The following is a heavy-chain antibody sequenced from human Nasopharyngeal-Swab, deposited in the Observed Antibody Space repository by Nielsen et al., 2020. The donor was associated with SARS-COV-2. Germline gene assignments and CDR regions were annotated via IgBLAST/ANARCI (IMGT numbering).Heavy chain of an antibody. CDR1: GFTFSSYS. V-gene: IGHV3-21*01. D-gene: IGHD1-26*01. CDR3: ARGYSGNYYYYGMDL. J-gene: IGHJ6*02. CDR2: ISSSSSYI. Sequence: GESLKISCAASGFTFSSYSMNWVRQAPGKGLEWVSSISSSSSYIYYADSVKGRFTISRDNAKNSLYLQMNSLRAEDTAVYYCARGYSGNYYYYGMDLWGQGTTVTVSS.